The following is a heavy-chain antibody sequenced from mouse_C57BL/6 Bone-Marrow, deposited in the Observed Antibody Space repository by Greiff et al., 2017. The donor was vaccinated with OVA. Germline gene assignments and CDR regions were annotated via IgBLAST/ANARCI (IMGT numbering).Heavy chain of an antibody. CDR2: IRNKANGYTT. D-gene: IGHD1-1*01. V-gene: IGHV7-3*01. J-gene: IGHJ1*03. CDR1: GFTFTDYY. CDR3: ARFLLLLRYWYFDV. Sequence: EVQVVESGGGLVQPGGSLSLSCAASGFTFTDYYMSWVRQPPGKALEWLGFIRNKANGYTTEYSASVKGRFTISRDNSQSILYLQMKARRAEDSATYDCARFLLLLRYWYFDVWGTGTTVTVSS.